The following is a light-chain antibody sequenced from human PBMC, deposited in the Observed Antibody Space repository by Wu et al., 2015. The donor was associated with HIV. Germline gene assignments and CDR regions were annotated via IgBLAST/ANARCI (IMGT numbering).Light chain of an antibody. CDR2: DAS. Sequence: AIQLTQSPSSLSAFVGDRVTITCRASRAISGALAWYQQKSGKVPKLLIYDASSLESGVPSRFSGSGSGTDFTLTINSLQPEDFATYYCQQFXGNPFTFGPGPKWI. V-gene: IGKV1-13*02. J-gene: IGKJ3*01. CDR1: RAISGA. CDR3: QQFXGNPFT.